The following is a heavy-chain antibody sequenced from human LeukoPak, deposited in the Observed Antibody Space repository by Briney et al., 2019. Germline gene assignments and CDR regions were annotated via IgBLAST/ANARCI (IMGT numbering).Heavy chain of an antibody. J-gene: IGHJ4*02. D-gene: IGHD3-22*01. CDR1: GYSFTSYW. V-gene: IGHV5-10-1*01. CDR2: IDPSDSYT. CDR3: ARLPIVYYDSSGYSFDY. Sequence: GASLKISCKGSGYSFTSYWICWVRQMPGKGLEWMGRIDPSDSYTNYSPSFQGHVTISADKSISTAYLQWSSLKASDTAMYYCARLPIVYYDSSGYSFDYWGQGTLVTVSS.